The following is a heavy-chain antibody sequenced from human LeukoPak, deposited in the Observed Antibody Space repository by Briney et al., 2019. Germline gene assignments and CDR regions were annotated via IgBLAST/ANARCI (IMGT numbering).Heavy chain of an antibody. CDR1: GFTFSSYE. CDR2: ISSGGNTI. V-gene: IGHV3-48*03. Sequence: GGSLRLSCAASGFTFSSYEMNWVHQAPGKGLEWLSYISSGGNTIYYADSVKGRFTISRDNAKNSLFLQMNSLRAEDTAVYYCARDYYLDYWGQGTLVTVSS. J-gene: IGHJ4*02. CDR3: ARDYYLDY.